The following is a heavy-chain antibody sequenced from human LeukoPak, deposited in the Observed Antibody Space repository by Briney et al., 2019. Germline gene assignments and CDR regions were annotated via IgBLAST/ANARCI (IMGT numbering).Heavy chain of an antibody. CDR3: TPTYYYGSGANY. CDR1: GFTFSNAW. Sequence: GGSLRLSCAASGFTFSNAWMSWVRQAPGEGLEWVGRIKSKTDGGTTDYAAPVKGRFTISRDDSKNTLYLQMNSLKTEDTAVYYCTPTYYYGSGANYWGQGTLVTVSS. J-gene: IGHJ4*02. D-gene: IGHD3-10*01. V-gene: IGHV3-15*01. CDR2: IKSKTDGGTT.